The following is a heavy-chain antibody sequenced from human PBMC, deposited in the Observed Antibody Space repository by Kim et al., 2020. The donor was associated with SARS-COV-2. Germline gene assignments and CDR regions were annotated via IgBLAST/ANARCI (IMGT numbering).Heavy chain of an antibody. CDR3: AKAKKWELGTPPLYYLD. D-gene: IGHD1-26*01. CDR2: ISYDGSNK. V-gene: IGHV3-30*18. J-gene: IGHJ4*01. Sequence: GGSLRLSCAASGFTFSSYGMHWVRQAPGKGLEWVAVISYDGSNKYYADSVKGRFTISRDNSKNTLYLQMNSLRAEDTAVYYCAKAKKWELGTPPLYYLD. CDR1: GFTFSSYG.